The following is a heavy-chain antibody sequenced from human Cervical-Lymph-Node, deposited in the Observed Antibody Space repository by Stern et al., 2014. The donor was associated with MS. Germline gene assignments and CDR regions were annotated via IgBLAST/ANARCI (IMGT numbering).Heavy chain of an antibody. V-gene: IGHV5-51*01. J-gene: IGHJ4*02. CDR3: ARQRYFDY. CDR1: GYTFTSYW. CDR2: IFPGGSDI. Sequence: VQLVQSGPEVKMPGESLKISCQASGYTFTSYWIGGVRQMPGKGLEWIAIIFPGGSDIRNSPSFQGQFTIQADKSSSTAYLQWNNLKASYTAIYYCARQRYFDYWGQGTLVTVSS.